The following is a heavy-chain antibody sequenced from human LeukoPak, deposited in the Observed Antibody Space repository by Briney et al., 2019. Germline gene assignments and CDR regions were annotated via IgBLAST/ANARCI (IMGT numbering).Heavy chain of an antibody. CDR1: GGSITGYY. J-gene: IGHJ4*02. V-gene: IGHV4-4*07. CDR3: AREEFLHEIDSSGYFVY. Sequence: SETLSLTCTASGGSITGYYWNWIRQPAGQGLEWLGRVYSSGVGNYNPSLTSRVTMSVDTSKNQFSLKLTSLTAADTAVYYCAREEFLHEIDSSGYFVYWGQGTLVTVSS. D-gene: IGHD3-22*01. CDR2: VYSSGVG.